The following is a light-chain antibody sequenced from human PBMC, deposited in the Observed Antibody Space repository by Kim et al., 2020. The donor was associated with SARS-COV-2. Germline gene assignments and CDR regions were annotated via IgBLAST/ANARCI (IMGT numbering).Light chain of an antibody. CDR3: QQSYSTPWS. J-gene: IGKJ1*01. CDR2: AAS. V-gene: IGKV1-39*01. CDR1: QSISHY. Sequence: ASVGDRVTITCRTSQSISHYLSWYQQDPGTAPKLLISAASSLESGVPSRFSGTGSGTDFTLTSSSLQPEDFATYYCQQSYSTPWSFGQGTKVEVK.